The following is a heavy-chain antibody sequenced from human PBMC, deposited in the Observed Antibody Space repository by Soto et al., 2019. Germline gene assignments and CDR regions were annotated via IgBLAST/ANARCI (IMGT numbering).Heavy chain of an antibody. D-gene: IGHD5-18*01. V-gene: IGHV1-18*01. CDR1: GYTFTSYG. Sequence: ASVKVSCKAFGYTFTSYGISWVRQAPGQGLEWMGWISAYNGNTNYAQKLQGRVTITTDTSTSTAYMELRSLRSDDTAVYYCARVGYSYGTNWFDPWGQGTLVTVSS. J-gene: IGHJ5*02. CDR2: ISAYNGNT. CDR3: ARVGYSYGTNWFDP.